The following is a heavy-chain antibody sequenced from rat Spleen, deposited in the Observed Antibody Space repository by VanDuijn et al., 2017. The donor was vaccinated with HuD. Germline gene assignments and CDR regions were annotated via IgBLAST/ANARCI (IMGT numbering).Heavy chain of an antibody. D-gene: IGHD5-1*01. J-gene: IGHJ4*01. CDR2: MWSGGST. Sequence: QVQLKESGPGLEQPSQTLSLTCTVSGFSLTSYHVSWVRQPPGKGLEWMGAMWSGGSTEYNSALKSRLIISRDTSKSQLFLKMNSRQTEDTAIYYCTRAPGKGYVMDAWGQGTAVTVSS. CDR3: TRAPGKGYVMDA. V-gene: IGHV2-43*01. CDR1: GFSLTSYH.